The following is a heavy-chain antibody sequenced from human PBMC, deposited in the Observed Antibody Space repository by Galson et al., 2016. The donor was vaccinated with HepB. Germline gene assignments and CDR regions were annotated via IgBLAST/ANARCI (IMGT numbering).Heavy chain of an antibody. D-gene: IGHD2-2*01. V-gene: IGHV3-30*18. Sequence: SLRLSCAASGFTFSTYGIHWVRQAPGKGLEWVAVISYDGTNKYYGDSVKGRFTISRDNSNNTVYLQMNSLRGEDTAVYYCAKGAFDYQLAFDYWGQGTLVTVSS. CDR3: AKGAFDYQLAFDY. CDR1: GFTFSTYG. J-gene: IGHJ4*02. CDR2: ISYDGTNK.